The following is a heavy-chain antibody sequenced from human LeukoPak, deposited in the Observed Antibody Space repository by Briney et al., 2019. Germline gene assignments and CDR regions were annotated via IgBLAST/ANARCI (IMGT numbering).Heavy chain of an antibody. V-gene: IGHV1-8*01. CDR1: GYTFTSYD. CDR2: MNPNSGNT. D-gene: IGHD6-19*01. J-gene: IGHJ6*03. Sequence: ASVKVSCKASGYTFTSYDINWVRQATGQGLEWMGWMNPNSGNTGYAQKFQGRVTMTRNTSISTAYMELSSLRSEDTAVYYCARDRRLVAVALPYYMDVWGKGTTVTVSS. CDR3: ARDRRLVAVALPYYMDV.